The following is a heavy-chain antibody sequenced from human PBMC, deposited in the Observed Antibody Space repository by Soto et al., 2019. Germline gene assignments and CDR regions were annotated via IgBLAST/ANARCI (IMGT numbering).Heavy chain of an antibody. D-gene: IGHD2-15*01. J-gene: IGHJ4*02. CDR3: VKDVIGYCSAENCFPDSYFDY. CDR2: ISWNSGTK. Sequence: EVQLVESGGGWVQPGRSLRLSCAASGFTFDDYAMHWVRQAPGKGLEWVSGISWNSGTKGYADSVKGRFTISRDNAKNSLYLQMSGLRAEDTAFYYCVKDVIGYCSAENCFPDSYFDYWGQGALVTVSS. CDR1: GFTFDDYA. V-gene: IGHV3-9*01.